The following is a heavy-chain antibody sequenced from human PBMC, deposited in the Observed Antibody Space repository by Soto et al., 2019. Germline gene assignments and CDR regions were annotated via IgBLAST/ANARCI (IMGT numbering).Heavy chain of an antibody. Sequence: VQLVESGGGVVQPGRSLRLSCAASGFTFSSYAMHWVRQAPGKGLEWVAVISYDGSNKYYADSVKGRFTISRDNSKNTLYLQMNSLRAEDTAVYYCARATTQPPDYWGQGTLVTVSS. CDR1: GFTFSSYA. J-gene: IGHJ4*02. CDR3: ARATTQPPDY. CDR2: ISYDGSNK. D-gene: IGHD2-15*01. V-gene: IGHV3-30-3*01.